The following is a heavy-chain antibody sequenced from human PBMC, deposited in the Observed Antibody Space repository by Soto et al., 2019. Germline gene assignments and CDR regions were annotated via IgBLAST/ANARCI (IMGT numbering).Heavy chain of an antibody. V-gene: IGHV1-69*13. CDR1: GGSFGKSA. D-gene: IGHD3-3*01. CDR2: FIPVYRTL. J-gene: IGHJ4*02. Sequence: SVKVSCKASGGSFGKSAINWVRQTPGQGLEWLGGFIPVYRTLNYAQKFQGRVTITADESTGTAYMTLSSLASDDTAVYYCATGVIWIGYFTVDSWGQGNRVTVSS. CDR3: ATGVIWIGYFTVDS.